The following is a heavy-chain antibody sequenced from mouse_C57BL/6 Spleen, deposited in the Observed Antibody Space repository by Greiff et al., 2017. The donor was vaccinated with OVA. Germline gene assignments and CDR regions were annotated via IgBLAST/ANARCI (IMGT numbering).Heavy chain of an antibody. V-gene: IGHV1-78*01. CDR1: GYTFTDHT. CDR2: IYPRDGST. D-gene: IGHD2-4*01. CDR3: ARAPSYDYVSSYAMDD. J-gene: IGHJ4*01. Sequence: QVQLQQSDAELVKPGASVKISCKVSGYTFTDHTIHWMKQRPEQGLEWIGYIYPRDGSTKYNDKFKGKATLTADKSSSTAYMQLNSLTSEDSAVYFCARAPSYDYVSSYAMDDWGQGTSVTVSS.